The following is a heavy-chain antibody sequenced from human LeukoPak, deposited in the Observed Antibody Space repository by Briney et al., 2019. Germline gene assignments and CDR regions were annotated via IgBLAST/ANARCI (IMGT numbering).Heavy chain of an antibody. J-gene: IGHJ4*02. CDR2: INPNSGGT. CDR3: ANLDYGDYGYAY. Sequence: ASVKVSCKASGYTFTGYYMHWVRQAPGQGREWMGWINPNSGGTNYAQKFQGRVTMTRDTSISTAYMELSRLRSDDTAVYYCANLDYGDYGYAYWGQGTLVTVSS. CDR1: GYTFTGYY. V-gene: IGHV1-2*02. D-gene: IGHD4-17*01.